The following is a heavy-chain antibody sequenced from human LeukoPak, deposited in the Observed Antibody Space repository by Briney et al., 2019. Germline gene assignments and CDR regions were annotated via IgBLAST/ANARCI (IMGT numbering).Heavy chain of an antibody. CDR1: GGSISSGDYY. Sequence: PSETLSLTCTVSGGSISSGDYYGSWIRQPPGKGLEWIGYIYYSGSTYYNPSLKSRVTISVDTSKNQFSLKLSSVTAADTAVYYCARVKAARPTLHYYYYMDVWGKGTTVTVSS. D-gene: IGHD6-6*01. CDR2: IYYSGST. CDR3: ARVKAARPTLHYYYYMDV. J-gene: IGHJ6*03. V-gene: IGHV4-30-4*08.